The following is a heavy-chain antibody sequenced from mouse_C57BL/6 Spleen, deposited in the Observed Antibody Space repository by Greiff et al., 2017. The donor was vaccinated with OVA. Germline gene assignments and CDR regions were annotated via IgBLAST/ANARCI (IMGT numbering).Heavy chain of an antibody. CDR1: GFTFSDAW. CDR3: TVGYYLPFFDD. V-gene: IGHV6-6*01. CDR2: IRNTANNHAT. Sequence: EVQGVESGGGLVQPGGSMKLSCAASGFTFSDAWMDWVRQSPEKGLEWVAEIRNTANNHATYYAESVKGRFTISRDDSKSNVYLQMNSVRAEDTGIYYCTVGYYLPFFDDWGQGTTLTVSS. J-gene: IGHJ2*01. D-gene: IGHD2-3*01.